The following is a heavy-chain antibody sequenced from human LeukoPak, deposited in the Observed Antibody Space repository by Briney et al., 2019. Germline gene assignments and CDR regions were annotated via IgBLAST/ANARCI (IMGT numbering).Heavy chain of an antibody. CDR2: ISYDGSNK. V-gene: IGHV3-30*18. D-gene: IGHD3-9*01. Sequence: PGGSLRLSCAASGFTFSSYGMHWVRQAPGKGLEWVAVISYDGSNKYYADSVEGRFTISRDNSKNTLYLQMNSLRAEDTAVYYCAKVGGLRYFDWFSYFDYWGQGTLVTVSS. J-gene: IGHJ4*02. CDR3: AKVGGLRYFDWFSYFDY. CDR1: GFTFSSYG.